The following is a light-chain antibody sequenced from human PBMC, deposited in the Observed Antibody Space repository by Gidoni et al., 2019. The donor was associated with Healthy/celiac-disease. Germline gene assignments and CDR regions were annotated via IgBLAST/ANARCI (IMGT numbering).Light chain of an antibody. V-gene: IGKV3-11*01. CDR3: QQRSNWLT. CDR2: DAS. CDR1: QSVSSY. J-gene: IGKJ4*01. Sequence: EIVLTQSPATLSLPPGERATLSCRASQSVSSYLAWYQQKPGQAPQLLIYDASNRAAGIPARFSGSGSGTDFTLTISSLEPEDFAVYYCQQRSNWLTFGGGTKVEIK.